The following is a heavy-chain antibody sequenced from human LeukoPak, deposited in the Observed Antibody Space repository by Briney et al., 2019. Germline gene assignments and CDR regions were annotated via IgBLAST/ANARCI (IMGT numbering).Heavy chain of an antibody. CDR2: ISYSGST. D-gene: IGHD3-22*01. CDR3: ARRHYYDSSGYYYYFDY. CDR1: GGSISSSNYF. V-gene: IGHV4-39*01. J-gene: IGHJ4*02. Sequence: PSETLSLTCTVSGGSISSSNYFWGWIRQPPGKGLEWIGSISYSGSTYYNPSLKSRFTISVDTSKNQFSLKLSSVTAADTAVYYCARRHYYDSSGYYYYFDYWGQGTLVTVSS.